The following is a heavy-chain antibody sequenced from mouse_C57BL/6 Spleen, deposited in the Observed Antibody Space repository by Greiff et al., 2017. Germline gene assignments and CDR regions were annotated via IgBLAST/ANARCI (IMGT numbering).Heavy chain of an antibody. CDR2: INPGSGGT. D-gene: IGHD2-4*01. V-gene: IGHV1-54*01. Sequence: QVQLQQSGAELVRPGTSVKVSCKASGYAFTNYLIEWVKQRPGQGLEWIGVINPGSGGTNYNEKLKGKATMTADKSSSTAYMQLSSLTSEDAAVYFCARGTTMITYFDYWGQGTTLTVSS. J-gene: IGHJ2*01. CDR3: ARGTTMITYFDY. CDR1: GYAFTNYL.